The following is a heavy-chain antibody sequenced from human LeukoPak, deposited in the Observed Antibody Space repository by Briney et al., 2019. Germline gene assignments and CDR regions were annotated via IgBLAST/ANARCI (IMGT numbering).Heavy chain of an antibody. J-gene: IGHJ4*02. Sequence: SVKVSFKASGFTFTSSAMQWVRQARGQGLKRVGWIVVGSSNTNYAQKFQERVTITRDMSTSTAYMELSSLRSEDTAVYYCAAEGYSYGYFDYWGQGTLVTVSS. V-gene: IGHV1-58*02. CDR3: AAEGYSYGYFDY. CDR1: GFTFTSSA. D-gene: IGHD5-18*01. CDR2: IVVGSSNT.